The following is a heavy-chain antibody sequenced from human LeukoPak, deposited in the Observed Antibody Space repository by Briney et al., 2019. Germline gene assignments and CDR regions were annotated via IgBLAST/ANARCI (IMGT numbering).Heavy chain of an antibody. Sequence: GGSLRLSCEVSGFTFSGYEMNWVRQAPGKGLEWLSYISGGGETTYYTDSVRGRFTVSRDNAKNSLFLQMNSLRAEDSAVYYCAREQTFGEFDSWGQGTPVTVSS. V-gene: IGHV3-48*03. J-gene: IGHJ4*02. CDR2: ISGGGETT. CDR1: GFTFSGYE. D-gene: IGHD3-10*01. CDR3: AREQTFGEFDS.